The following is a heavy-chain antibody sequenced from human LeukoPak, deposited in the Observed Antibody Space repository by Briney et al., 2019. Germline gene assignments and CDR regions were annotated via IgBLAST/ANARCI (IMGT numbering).Heavy chain of an antibody. D-gene: IGHD3-10*01. CDR1: GFTFSSYD. V-gene: IGHV3-13*04. Sequence: TGGSLRLSCAASGFTFSSYDMHWVRQATGKGLEWVSGIDKAGGTYYPGSMKGRFTISRENAKNSLYLQMNSLRAGDTAVYFCTRRMRGLGSYSDAFDIWGQGTMVTVSS. J-gene: IGHJ3*02. CDR2: IDKAGGT. CDR3: TRRMRGLGSYSDAFDI.